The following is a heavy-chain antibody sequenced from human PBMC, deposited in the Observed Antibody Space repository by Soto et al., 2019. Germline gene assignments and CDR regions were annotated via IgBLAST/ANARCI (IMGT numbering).Heavy chain of an antibody. J-gene: IGHJ6*02. D-gene: IGHD2-2*01. Sequence: QVQLVQSGAEVKKPGSSVKVSCKASGGTFSSYAISWVRQAPGQGLEWMGGIIPISGTANYAQKFQGRVTTTADESMSTAYMELSSLRSEDTAVYYCARSQGSSTSLDIYYYYYYGMDVWGQGTTVTVSS. V-gene: IGHV1-69*01. CDR3: ARSQGSSTSLDIYYYYYYGMDV. CDR1: GGTFSSYA. CDR2: IIPISGTA.